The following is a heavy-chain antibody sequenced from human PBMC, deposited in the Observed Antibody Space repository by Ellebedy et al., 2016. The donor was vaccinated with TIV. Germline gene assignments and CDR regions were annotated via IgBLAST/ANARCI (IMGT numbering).Heavy chain of an antibody. CDR1: GFTFSSYG. V-gene: IGHV3-30*18. D-gene: IGHD1-26*01. J-gene: IGHJ4*02. CDR2: ISYDGSNK. CDR3: AKARTTTNPVPLDY. Sequence: GESLKISXAASGFTFSSYGMHWVRQAPGKGLEWVAVISYDGSNKYYADSVKGRFTISRDNSKNTLYLQMNSLRAEDTAVYYCAKARTTTNPVPLDYWGQGTLVTVSS.